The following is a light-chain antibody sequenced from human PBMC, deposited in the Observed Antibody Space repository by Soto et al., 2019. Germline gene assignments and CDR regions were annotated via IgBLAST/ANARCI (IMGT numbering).Light chain of an antibody. J-gene: IGKJ4*01. CDR1: QSVLYSSTNKNY. CDR2: WAS. Sequence: DIVMTQSPDFLTVSLGERATINCKSSQSVLYSSTNKNYLAWYQQKPGQPPKLLIYWASTRESGVPDRFSGSGSGTDFTLTISSLQAEDVAVYYCQQYHSIPLTFGGGTKVEIK. CDR3: QQYHSIPLT. V-gene: IGKV4-1*01.